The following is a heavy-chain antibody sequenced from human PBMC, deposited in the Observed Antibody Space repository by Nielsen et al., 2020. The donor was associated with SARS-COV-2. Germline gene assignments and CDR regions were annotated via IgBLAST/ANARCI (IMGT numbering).Heavy chain of an antibody. CDR1: GFTFSSYG. CDR3: ASSDGSGSYPFDY. CDR2: IWYDGSNK. J-gene: IGHJ4*02. Sequence: GESLKISCAASGFTFSSYGMHWVRQAPGKGLEWVAVIWYDGSNKYYADSVKGRFTISRDNSKNTLYLRMNSLRAEDTAVYYCASSDGSGSYPFDYWGQGTLVTVSS. D-gene: IGHD3-10*01. V-gene: IGHV3-33*01.